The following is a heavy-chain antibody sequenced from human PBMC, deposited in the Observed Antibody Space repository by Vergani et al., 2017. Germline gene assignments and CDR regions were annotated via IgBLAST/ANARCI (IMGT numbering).Heavy chain of an antibody. J-gene: IGHJ6*02. V-gene: IGHV2-5*01. CDR3: AHSLFDYFWGSYRPSPFYYYYGMDV. CDR1: GFSLSTSGVG. Sequence: QITLKESGPTLVKPTQTLTLTCTFSGFSLSTSGVGVGWIRQPPGKALEWLALIYWNDDKRYSPSLKSRLTITKDTSKNQVVLTMTNMDPVETATYYCAHSLFDYFWGSYRPSPFYYYYGMDVWGQGTTVTVSS. D-gene: IGHD3-16*02. CDR2: IYWNDDK.